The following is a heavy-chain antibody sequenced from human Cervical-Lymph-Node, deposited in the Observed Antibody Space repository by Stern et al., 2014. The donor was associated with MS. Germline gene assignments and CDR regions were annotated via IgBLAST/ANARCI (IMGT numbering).Heavy chain of an antibody. D-gene: IGHD2-21*01. Sequence: QVQLVQSGAEVKKPGASVKVSCKASGYTFTAYYLHWVRQAPGQGLAWMGWVNPKSGGANYAPKFHGRVTMTRDTSTSIALMELGTLTSDDTAFYYCARGPNEHWGGHYNSNGMDVWGQGTTVTVS. CDR2: VNPKSGGA. CDR3: ARGPNEHWGGHYNSNGMDV. CDR1: GYTFTAYY. J-gene: IGHJ6*02. V-gene: IGHV1-2*02.